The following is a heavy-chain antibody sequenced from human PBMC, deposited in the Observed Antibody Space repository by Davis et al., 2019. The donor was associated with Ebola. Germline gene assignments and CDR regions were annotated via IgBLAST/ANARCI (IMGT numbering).Heavy chain of an antibody. V-gene: IGHV1-18*04. CDR3: ARDGNYGSGSPQVDY. CDR2: INPHNGNT. CDR1: GYTFTNYG. J-gene: IGHJ4*02. Sequence: AASVKVSCKASGYTFTNYGITWVRQAPGQGLEWMGWINPHNGNTNYAQNVQGRVTMTRDTSTSTVYMELSSLRSEDTAVYYCARDGNYGSGSPQVDYWGQGTLVTVSS. D-gene: IGHD3-10*01.